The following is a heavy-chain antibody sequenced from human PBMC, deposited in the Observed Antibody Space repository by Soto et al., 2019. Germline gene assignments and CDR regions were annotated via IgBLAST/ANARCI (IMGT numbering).Heavy chain of an antibody. CDR2: ISYDGSNK. CDR1: GFTFSSYG. CDR3: AKDFYQYSSSWFDY. D-gene: IGHD6-13*01. J-gene: IGHJ4*02. Sequence: QVQLVESGGGVVQPGRSLRLSCAASGFTFSSYGMHWVRQAPGKGLEWVAVISYDGSNKYYADSVKGRFTISRDNSKNTLYLQMNRLRAEDTAVYYCAKDFYQYSSSWFDYWGQGTLVTVSS. V-gene: IGHV3-30*18.